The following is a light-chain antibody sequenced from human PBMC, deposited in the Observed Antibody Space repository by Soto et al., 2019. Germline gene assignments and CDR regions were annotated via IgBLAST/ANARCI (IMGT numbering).Light chain of an antibody. J-gene: IGKJ4*01. CDR2: GAS. V-gene: IGKV3-20*01. CDR1: QSVSSSY. Sequence: EIVLTQSPGTLSLSTGERATLSCRASQSVSSSYLAWYQQKPGQAPRLLTYGASSRATGIPDRFSGSGSGTDFTLTISRLEPEEFAVYYCQQYGSSPLTFGGGTKVEIK. CDR3: QQYGSSPLT.